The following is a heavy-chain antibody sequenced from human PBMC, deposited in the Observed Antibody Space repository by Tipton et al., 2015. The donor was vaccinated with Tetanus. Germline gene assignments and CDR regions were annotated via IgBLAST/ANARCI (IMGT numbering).Heavy chain of an antibody. J-gene: IGHJ6*02. Sequence: LRLSCTVSGGSISSSSYYWGWIRQPPGKGLEWIGSIYYSGSTYYNPSLKSRVTISVDTSKNQFSLKLSSVTAADTAVYYCARLLYDYVWGSYRFYYYGMDVWGQGTTVSVSS. CDR2: IYYSGST. V-gene: IGHV4-39*01. D-gene: IGHD3-16*02. CDR3: ARLLYDYVWGSYRFYYYGMDV. CDR1: GGSISSSSYY.